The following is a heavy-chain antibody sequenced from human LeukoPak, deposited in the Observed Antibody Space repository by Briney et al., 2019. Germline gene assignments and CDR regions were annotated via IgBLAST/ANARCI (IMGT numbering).Heavy chain of an antibody. CDR3: ARGYCSSTSCPMFDY. CDR1: GHTFTGYY. CDR2: INPNSGGT. Sequence: ASVKVSCKASGHTFTGYYMHWVRQAPGQGLEWMGWINPNSGGTNYAQKFQGRVTMTRDTSIGTAYMELSRLRSDDTAVYYCARGYCSSTSCPMFDYWGQGTLVTVSS. D-gene: IGHD2-2*01. V-gene: IGHV1-2*02. J-gene: IGHJ4*02.